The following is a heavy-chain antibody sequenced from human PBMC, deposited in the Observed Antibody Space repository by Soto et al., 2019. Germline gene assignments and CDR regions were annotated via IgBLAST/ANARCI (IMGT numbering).Heavy chain of an antibody. J-gene: IGHJ4*02. Sequence: SETLSLTCTVYGGSFSGYSWTWIRQPPGTGLEWIAEINHGRRTNHNPSLQSRVTISLDKSKNQVSLTLTSVTAADSAVYYCARVPADLQMHALWGQGTLVTVSS. V-gene: IGHV4-34*01. CDR3: ARVPADLQMHAL. CDR2: INHGRRT. CDR1: GGSFSGYS.